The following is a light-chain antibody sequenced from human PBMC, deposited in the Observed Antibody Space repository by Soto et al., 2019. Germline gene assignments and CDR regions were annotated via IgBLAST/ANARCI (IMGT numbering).Light chain of an antibody. CDR3: QHYNSYSEA. CDR2: KAS. J-gene: IGKJ1*01. CDR1: QGIRSA. Sequence: IQLTQSPSSVSASVGDSVTITCRASQGIRSALAWYQQKPGKAPKLLIYKASTLKSGVPSRFSGSGSGTEFTLTISSLQPDDFATYYCQHYNSYSEAFGQGTKVDI. V-gene: IGKV1-5*03.